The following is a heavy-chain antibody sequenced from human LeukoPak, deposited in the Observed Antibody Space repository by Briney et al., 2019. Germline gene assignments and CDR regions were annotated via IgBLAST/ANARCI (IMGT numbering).Heavy chain of an antibody. Sequence: GGSLRLSCAASGFTFSDYYMSWIRQAPGKGLEWVSYISSSGSTIYYADSVKGRFTISRDNSKNTLYLQMNSLRAEDTAVYYCAKVRPSGGSHGAFDYWGQGTLVTVSS. J-gene: IGHJ4*02. V-gene: IGHV3-11*01. CDR2: ISSSGSTI. CDR1: GFTFSDYY. D-gene: IGHD1-26*01. CDR3: AKVRPSGGSHGAFDY.